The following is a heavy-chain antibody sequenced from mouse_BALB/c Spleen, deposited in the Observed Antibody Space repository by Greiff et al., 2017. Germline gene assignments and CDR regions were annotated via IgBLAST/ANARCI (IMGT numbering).Heavy chain of an antibody. CDR2: ISSGSSTI. D-gene: IGHD1-1*01. Sequence: EVQVVESGGGLVQPGGSRKLSCAASGFTFSSFGMHWVRQAPEKGLEWVAYISSGSSTIYFADTVKGRFTISRDNPKNTLFLQMTSLRSEDTAMYYCARTAPITTVVAPRAMDYWGQGTSVTVSS. V-gene: IGHV5-17*02. J-gene: IGHJ4*01. CDR1: GFTFSSFG. CDR3: ARTAPITTVVAPRAMDY.